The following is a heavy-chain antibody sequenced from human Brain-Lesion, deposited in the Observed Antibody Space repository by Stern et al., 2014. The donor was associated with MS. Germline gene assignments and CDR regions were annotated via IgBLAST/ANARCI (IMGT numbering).Heavy chain of an antibody. Sequence: QVQLVESGPGLVKPSETLSLTCTVSGGSINTNNYYWGWIRQPPGKGLEWIGYIYSSGSTFYSPSLKSRVTMSLHTSKNQFSLKLSSVTAADTAVYYCARTGDDFGDYSLSYWGQGTLVTVSS. J-gene: IGHJ4*02. CDR3: ARTGDDFGDYSLSY. V-gene: IGHV4-39*01. CDR2: IYSSGST. CDR1: GGSINTNNYY. D-gene: IGHD4-17*01.